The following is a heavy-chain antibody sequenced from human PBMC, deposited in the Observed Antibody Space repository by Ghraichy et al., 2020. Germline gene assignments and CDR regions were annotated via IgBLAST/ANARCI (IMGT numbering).Heavy chain of an antibody. CDR1: GGSFSGYY. CDR2: INHSGST. V-gene: IGHV4-34*01. D-gene: IGHD3-16*02. CDR3: ARLSVDDYVWGSYRYRVGYYYYYLDV. Sequence: SETLSLTCAVYGGSFSGYYWSWIRQPPGKGLEWIGEINHSGSTNYNPSLKSRVTISVDTSKNQFSLKLSSVTAADTAGYYCARLSVDDYVWGSYRYRVGYYYYYLDVWGKGTTVTVSS. J-gene: IGHJ6*03.